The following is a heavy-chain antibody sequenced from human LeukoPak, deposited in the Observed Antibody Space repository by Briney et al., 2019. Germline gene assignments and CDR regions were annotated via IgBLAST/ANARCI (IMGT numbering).Heavy chain of an antibody. CDR1: GFTFSSYG. CDR3: ARVLSSGTVTTYYYYYGMDV. V-gene: IGHV3-48*01. Sequence: GGSLRLSCAASGFTFSSYGMHWVRQAPGKGLEWVSYISSSSSTIYYADSVKGRFTISRDNAKNSLYLQMNSLRAEDTAVYYCARVLSSGTVTTYYYYYGMDVWGQGTTVTVSS. J-gene: IGHJ6*02. D-gene: IGHD4-17*01. CDR2: ISSSSSTI.